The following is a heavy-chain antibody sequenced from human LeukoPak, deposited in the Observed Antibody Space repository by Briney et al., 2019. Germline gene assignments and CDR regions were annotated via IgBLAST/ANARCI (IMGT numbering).Heavy chain of an antibody. CDR3: ANAASMVRGVTRYYGMDV. Sequence: PGGSLRLACAASGFTFSSYAMSWVREAPGEGLECVSAISGSGGSTYYADSVKGRFTISRDDPKNTLDLQMNSLRAADTAVYYCANAASMVRGVTRYYGMDVWGQGTTVTVSS. CDR2: ISGSGGST. CDR1: GFTFSSYA. V-gene: IGHV3-23*01. D-gene: IGHD3-10*01. J-gene: IGHJ6*02.